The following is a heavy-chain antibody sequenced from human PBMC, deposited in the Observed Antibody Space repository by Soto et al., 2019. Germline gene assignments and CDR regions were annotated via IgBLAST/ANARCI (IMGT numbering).Heavy chain of an antibody. J-gene: IGHJ6*02. V-gene: IGHV1-69*13. CDR2: IIPIFGTA. CDR3: ARDLRSYYSPSQPTRGMDV. Sequence: GASVKVSGKASGVTFSSYAISWLRQAPGQGLEWMGGIIPIFGTANYAQKFQGRVTITADESTSTAYMELSSLRSEDTAVYYCARDLRSYYSPSQPTRGMDVWGQGTTVTVSS. D-gene: IGHD3-10*01. CDR1: GVTFSSYA.